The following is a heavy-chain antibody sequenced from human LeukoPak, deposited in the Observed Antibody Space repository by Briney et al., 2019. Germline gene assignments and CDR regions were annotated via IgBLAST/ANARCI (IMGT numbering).Heavy chain of an antibody. CDR2: IYSGGST. V-gene: IGHV3-53*01. Sequence: GGSLRLSCAASGFTFSSYEMNWVRQAPGKGLEWVSVIYSGGSTYYADSVKGRFTISRDNSKNTLYLQMNSLRAEDTAVYYCARDLQGDAFDIWGQGTMVTVSS. CDR1: GFTFSSYE. J-gene: IGHJ3*02. CDR3: ARDLQGDAFDI.